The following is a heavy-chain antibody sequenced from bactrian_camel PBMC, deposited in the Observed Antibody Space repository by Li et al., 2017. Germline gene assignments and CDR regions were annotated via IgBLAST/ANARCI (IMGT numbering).Heavy chain of an antibody. CDR1: GFTSRRYG. Sequence: HVQLVESGGGLVQPGGSLRLSCAASGFTSRRYGMMWVRQAPGKGLEWVSHSNTGGDTYYVDSVKGRFTSSGDNAKNTLYLQMNNLKTEDTAMYYCAARSVGWCPLFEHWLGKRAYTPGGYFATWGQGTQVTVS. J-gene: IGHJ6*01. V-gene: IGHV3S1*01. CDR3: AARSVGWCPLFEHWLGKRAYTPGGYFAT. D-gene: IGHD1*01. CDR2: SNTGGDT.